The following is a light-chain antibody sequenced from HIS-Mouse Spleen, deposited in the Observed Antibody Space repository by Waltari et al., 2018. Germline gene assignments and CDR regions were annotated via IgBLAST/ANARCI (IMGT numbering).Light chain of an antibody. CDR2: GKN. J-gene: IGLJ2*01. CDR1: SLRSYY. V-gene: IGLV3-19*01. CDR3: NSRDSSGNHVV. Sequence: SSELTQDPAVSVALGQTVRITCQGDSLRSYYASWYQQKPGQAPVLVIYGKNNRTSGIQDRFSGSSSGNTASLTITGAQAEDEADYYCNSRDSSGNHVVFGGGTKLTVL.